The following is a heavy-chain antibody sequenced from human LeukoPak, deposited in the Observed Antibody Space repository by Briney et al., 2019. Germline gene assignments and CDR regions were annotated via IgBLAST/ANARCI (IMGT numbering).Heavy chain of an antibody. D-gene: IGHD3-3*01. CDR1: GFTVSSDY. Sequence: GGSLRLSCAASGFTVSSDYMSWVRQAPGKGLEWVSVIYSGGSTYYADSVKGRFTISRDNSKNTLYLQMNSLRAEDTAVYYCARGAQYYDFWSGFNQGWFDPWGQGTLVTVSS. CDR2: IYSGGST. J-gene: IGHJ5*02. V-gene: IGHV3-66*02. CDR3: ARGAQYYDFWSGFNQGWFDP.